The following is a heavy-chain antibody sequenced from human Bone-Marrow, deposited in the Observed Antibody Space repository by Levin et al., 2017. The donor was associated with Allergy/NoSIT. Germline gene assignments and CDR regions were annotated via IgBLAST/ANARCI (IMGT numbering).Heavy chain of an antibody. CDR3: ARTAQDLRLAAFDI. J-gene: IGHJ3*02. D-gene: IGHD5-12*01. CDR2: IDWDDDK. Sequence: SGPTLVKPTQTLTLTCTFSGFSLSTSGMCVSWIRQPPGKALEWLARIDWDDDKYYSTSLKTRLTISKDTSKNQLVLTMTNMDPVDTATYYCARTAQDLRLAAFDIWGQGTMVTVSS. V-gene: IGHV2-70*11. CDR1: GFSLSTSGMC.